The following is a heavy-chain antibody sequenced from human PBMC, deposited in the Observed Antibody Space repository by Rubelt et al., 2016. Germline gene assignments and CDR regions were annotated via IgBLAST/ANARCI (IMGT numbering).Heavy chain of an antibody. Sequence: GFTFNTCAMHWVRQAPGKGLEWVANIRQDGSEKFYVDSVKGRFTISRDNAKNSLYLQMNSLRVEDTAVYYCARDRGYGDYVDHWGQGTLVTVSS. CDR1: GFTFNTCA. J-gene: IGHJ4*02. V-gene: IGHV3-7*01. D-gene: IGHD1-1*01. CDR3: ARDRGYGDYVDH. CDR2: IRQDGSEK.